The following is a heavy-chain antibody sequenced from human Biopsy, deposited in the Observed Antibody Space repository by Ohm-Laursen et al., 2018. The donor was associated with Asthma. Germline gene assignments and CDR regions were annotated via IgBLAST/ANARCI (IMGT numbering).Heavy chain of an antibody. J-gene: IGHJ4*02. Sequence: TLSFTSTVSGGSIYTFYWSCIRQPPGKGLESIGHVYYSGSTDYNPSLKSRVTITIDASKNQFSLKLTSVTASDTAVYYCARGVDRVSGLLDHFDSWGQGTLVTVSS. CDR2: VYYSGST. D-gene: IGHD3-3*01. CDR3: ARGVDRVSGLLDHFDS. V-gene: IGHV4-59*01. CDR1: GGSIYTFY.